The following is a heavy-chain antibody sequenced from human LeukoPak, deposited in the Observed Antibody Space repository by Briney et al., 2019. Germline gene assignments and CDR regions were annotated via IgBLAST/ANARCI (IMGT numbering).Heavy chain of an antibody. Sequence: GGSLRLSCTASGFPFSSYAMHWVRQAPGKGLEWEALISYDGSNKYYADSVKGRFTVSRDNSKSTLYLQMNSLRAEDTAVYYCARAVGSSSGDFDYWGQGTLVTVSS. D-gene: IGHD6-6*01. J-gene: IGHJ4*02. V-gene: IGHV3-30-3*01. CDR3: ARAVGSSSGDFDY. CDR1: GFPFSSYA. CDR2: ISYDGSNK.